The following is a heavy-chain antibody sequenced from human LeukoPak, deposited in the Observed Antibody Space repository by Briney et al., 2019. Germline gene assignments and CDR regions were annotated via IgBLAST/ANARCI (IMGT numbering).Heavy chain of an antibody. Sequence: GGSLRLSCAASGFTFSSYAMSWVRQAPGKGLEWVSAISGSGGSTYYADSVKGRFTISRDNAKNSLYLQMNSLRAEDTAVYYCARDAMVRGVPLNYWGQGTLVTVSS. D-gene: IGHD3-10*01. V-gene: IGHV3-23*01. CDR2: ISGSGGST. CDR3: ARDAMVRGVPLNY. CDR1: GFTFSSYA. J-gene: IGHJ4*02.